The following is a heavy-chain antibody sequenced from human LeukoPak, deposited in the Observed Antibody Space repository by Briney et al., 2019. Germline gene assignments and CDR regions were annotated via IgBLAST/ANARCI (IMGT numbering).Heavy chain of an antibody. Sequence: GGSLRLSCAASGFTFSSYGMHWVRQAPGKGLEWVAVIWYDGSNKYYADSVKGRFTISRDNSKNTVYLQMNSLRAEDTAVYYCARDSYDILTGYYMNFKYWGQGTLVTVSS. CDR3: ARDSYDILTGYYMNFKY. J-gene: IGHJ4*02. D-gene: IGHD3-9*01. CDR1: GFTFSSYG. V-gene: IGHV3-33*01. CDR2: IWYDGSNK.